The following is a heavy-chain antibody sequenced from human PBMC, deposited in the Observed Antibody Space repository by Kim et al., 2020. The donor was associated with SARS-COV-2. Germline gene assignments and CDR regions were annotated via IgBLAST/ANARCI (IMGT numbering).Heavy chain of an antibody. V-gene: IGHV4-39*01. J-gene: IGHJ3*02. CDR3: ARLSTITMIVDDAFDS. D-gene: IGHD3-22*01. Sequence: LKSRVTISVDTSKNQFSLKLRSVTAADTAVYYCARLSTITMIVDDAFDSWGQGKMVTVSS.